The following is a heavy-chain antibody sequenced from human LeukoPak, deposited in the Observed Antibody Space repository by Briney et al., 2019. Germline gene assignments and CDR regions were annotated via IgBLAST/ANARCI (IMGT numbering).Heavy chain of an antibody. Sequence: SGGSLRLSCAASGFTVSSNYMSWVRQAPGKGLEWVSVIYSGGSTYYADSVKGRFTISRDNSKNTLYLQMNSLRAEDTAVYYCARDLAEYYDSSGLFDYWGQGTLVTVSS. J-gene: IGHJ4*02. CDR3: ARDLAEYYDSSGLFDY. CDR1: GFTVSSNY. V-gene: IGHV3-66*01. CDR2: IYSGGST. D-gene: IGHD3-22*01.